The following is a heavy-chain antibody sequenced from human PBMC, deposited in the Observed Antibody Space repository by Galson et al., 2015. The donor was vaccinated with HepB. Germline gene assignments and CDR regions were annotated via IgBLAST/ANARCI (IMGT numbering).Heavy chain of an antibody. D-gene: IGHD3-10*01. Sequence: SLRLSCAASGFTFSSYAMHWVRQAPGKGLEWVAVISYDGSNKYYADSVKGRFTISRDNSKNTLYLQMNSLRAEDTAVYYCARGGIRMVRGGTSYYYYGMDVWGQGTTVTVSS. CDR2: ISYDGSNK. V-gene: IGHV3-30-3*01. J-gene: IGHJ6*02. CDR3: ARGGIRMVRGGTSYYYYGMDV. CDR1: GFTFSSYA.